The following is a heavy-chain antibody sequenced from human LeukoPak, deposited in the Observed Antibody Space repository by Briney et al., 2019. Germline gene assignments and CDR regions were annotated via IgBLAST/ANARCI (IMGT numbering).Heavy chain of an antibody. D-gene: IGHD3-10*01. V-gene: IGHV5-51*01. CDR1: GYSFASSW. CDR3: ARHRMFRGVITTFDY. CDR2: IYPSDSDT. J-gene: IGHJ4*02. Sequence: PGESLKISCKGSGYSFASSWIGWVRQMPGRGLEWMGIIYPSDSDTRYSPSFQGQVTISADRSISTAYLQWSSLKASDTAMYYCARHRMFRGVITTFDYWGQGTLVTVSS.